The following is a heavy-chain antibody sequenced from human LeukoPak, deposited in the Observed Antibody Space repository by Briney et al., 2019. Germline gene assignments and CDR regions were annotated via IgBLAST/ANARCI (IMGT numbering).Heavy chain of an antibody. V-gene: IGHV4-31*03. Sequence: PSQTLSLTCTVSGGSISSGGYYWSWIRQHPGKGLEWIGYIYYSGSTYYNPSLKSRVTISVDTSKNQFSLKLSSVTAADTAVYYRATYAPYSSSSDTTEKYYFDYWGQGTLVTVSS. J-gene: IGHJ4*02. CDR2: IYYSGST. D-gene: IGHD6-6*01. CDR3: ATYAPYSSSSDTTEKYYFDY. CDR1: GGSISSGGYY.